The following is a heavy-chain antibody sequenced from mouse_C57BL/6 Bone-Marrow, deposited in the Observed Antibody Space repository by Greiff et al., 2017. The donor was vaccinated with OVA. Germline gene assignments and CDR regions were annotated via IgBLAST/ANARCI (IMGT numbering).Heavy chain of an antibody. J-gene: IGHJ2*01. D-gene: IGHD1-1*01. V-gene: IGHV1-7*01. CDR2: INHSSGYT. CDR3: ARRSPRRYGSSYDYFDY. CDR1: GYTFTSYW. Sequence: LQESGAELAKPGASVKLSCKASGYTFTSYWMHWVKQRPGQGLEWIGYINHSSGYTKYNQKFKNKATLTADKSSSTAYMQLSSLTYEDSAVYYCARRSPRRYGSSYDYFDYWGQGTTLTVSS.